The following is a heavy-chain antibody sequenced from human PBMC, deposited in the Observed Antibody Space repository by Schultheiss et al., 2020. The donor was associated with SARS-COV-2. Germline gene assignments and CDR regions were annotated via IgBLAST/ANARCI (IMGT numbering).Heavy chain of an antibody. Sequence: SETLSLTCTVSGGSLSSGGYYWSWIRQHPGKGLEWIGYIYYSGSTYYNPSLKSRVTISVDTSKNQFSLKLSSVTAADTAVYYCARVGLIAAAGTIYYYYGMDVWGQVTTVTVSS. CDR2: IYYSGST. CDR3: ARVGLIAAAGTIYYYYGMDV. J-gene: IGHJ6*02. CDR1: GGSLSSGGYY. V-gene: IGHV4-31*03. D-gene: IGHD6-13*01.